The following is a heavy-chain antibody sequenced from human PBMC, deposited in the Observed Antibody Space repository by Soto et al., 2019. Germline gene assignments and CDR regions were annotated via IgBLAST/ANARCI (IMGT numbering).Heavy chain of an antibody. CDR1: GGSLHSNDYY. J-gene: IGHJ6*02. Sequence: QVQLQESGPGLVKPSQTLSLTCTVSGGSLHSNDYYWSWIRQPPGKGLESIGYVFHTGNTYDNPSLKRPVNTSVDTSKIHSYLRLSSVTAADTAMYYCAREKTRGRTFGVYYGVDDWRPGTTVTVS. CDR2: VFHTGNT. V-gene: IGHV4-30-4*01. CDR3: AREKTRGRTFGVYYGVDD. D-gene: IGHD3-16*01.